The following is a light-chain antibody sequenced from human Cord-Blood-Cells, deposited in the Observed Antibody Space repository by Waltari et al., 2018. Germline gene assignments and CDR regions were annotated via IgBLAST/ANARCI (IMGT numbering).Light chain of an antibody. CDR1: SGSIASNY. CDR3: QSYDSSNQGV. Sequence: NFMLTQPHSVSESPGKTVTISCTRSSGSIASNYVQRYQQRPGSAPTTVIYEDNQRPSGVPDRFSGSIDSSSTSASLTISGLKTEDEADYYCQSYDSSNQGVFGGGTKLTVL. CDR2: EDN. J-gene: IGLJ3*02. V-gene: IGLV6-57*03.